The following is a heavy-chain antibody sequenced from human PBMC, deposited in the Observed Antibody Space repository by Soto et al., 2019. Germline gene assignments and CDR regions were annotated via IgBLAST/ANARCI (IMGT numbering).Heavy chain of an antibody. J-gene: IGHJ4*02. Sequence: GASVTVSCTASGYTFTSYYMHWVRQAPGQGLEWMGIINPSGGSTSYAQKFQGRVTMTRDTSTSTVYMELSSLRSEDTAVYYCARERVATIFDLDYWGQGTLVTVSS. CDR2: INPSGGST. V-gene: IGHV1-46*03. CDR3: ARERVATIFDLDY. D-gene: IGHD5-12*01. CDR1: GYTFTSYY.